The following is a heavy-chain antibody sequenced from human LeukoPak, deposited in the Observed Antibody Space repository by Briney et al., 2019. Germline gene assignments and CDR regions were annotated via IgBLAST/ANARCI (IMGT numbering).Heavy chain of an antibody. D-gene: IGHD3-16*01. CDR3: ARLSGGPEEDYGMDV. CDR2: IYYSGST. V-gene: IGHV4-39*07. J-gene: IGHJ6*02. CDR1: GGSISSSSYY. Sequence: SETLSLTCTVSGGSISSSSYYWGWIRQPPGKGLEWIGSIYYSGSTYYNPSLKSRVTISVDTSKNQFSLKLSSVTAADTAVYYCARLSGGPEEDYGMDVWGQGTTVTVSS.